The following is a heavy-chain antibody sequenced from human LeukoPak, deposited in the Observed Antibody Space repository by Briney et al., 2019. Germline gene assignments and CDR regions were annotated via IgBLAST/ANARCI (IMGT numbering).Heavy chain of an antibody. CDR1: GFTFSDYA. V-gene: IGHV3-30*04. J-gene: IGHJ4*02. Sequence: QPGGSLRLSCAASGFTFSDYAMHWVRQAPGKGLEWVALISDDGTNKYYAESVRGRFTISRDNSQNTLYLYMNSLTGADTSVYYCTITTIGVVNYYEFWGQRPRLTVSS. D-gene: IGHD1-14*01. CDR2: ISDDGTNK. CDR3: TITTIGVVNYYEF.